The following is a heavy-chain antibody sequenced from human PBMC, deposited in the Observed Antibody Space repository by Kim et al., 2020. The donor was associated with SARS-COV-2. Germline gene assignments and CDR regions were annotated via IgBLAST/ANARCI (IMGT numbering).Heavy chain of an antibody. CDR1: GYTLTDYA. V-gene: IGHV7-4-1*02. Sequence: ASVKVSCKASGYTLTDYAINWVRQAPGQGLEWMGWINTNAGNPTYAQGFTGRFVFSLDTSVNTAYLQITSLKAEDTAVYYCAREGPFHDWGQGTRVTVSS. CDR2: INTNAGNP. CDR3: AREGPFHD. J-gene: IGHJ4*02.